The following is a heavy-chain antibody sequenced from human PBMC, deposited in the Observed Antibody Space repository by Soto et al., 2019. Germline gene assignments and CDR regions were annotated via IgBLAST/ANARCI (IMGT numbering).Heavy chain of an antibody. CDR1: GGSFSGYY. CDR2: INHSGST. D-gene: IGHD2-15*01. V-gene: IGHV4-34*01. Sequence: SETLSLTCAVYGGSFSGYYWSWIRQPPGKGLEWIGEINHSGSTNYNPSLKSRVTISVDTSKNQFSLKLSSVTAADTAVYYCASFLVAAPSFFDYWGQGTLVTVSS. CDR3: ASFLVAAPSFFDY. J-gene: IGHJ4*02.